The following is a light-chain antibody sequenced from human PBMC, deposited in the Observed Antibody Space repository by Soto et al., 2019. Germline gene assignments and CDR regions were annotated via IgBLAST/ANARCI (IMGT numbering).Light chain of an antibody. Sequence: EIGMTQSPATLSVSPVERATLSFRASQSVSSNLAWYQQKPGQAPRLLRYGASARATGIPARFTGSGSGTEFTLTISSLQSEDFAVYYCQQSNNWPPIAFGQGTRLEIK. CDR2: GAS. J-gene: IGKJ5*01. CDR3: QQSNNWPPIA. CDR1: QSVSSN. V-gene: IGKV3-15*01.